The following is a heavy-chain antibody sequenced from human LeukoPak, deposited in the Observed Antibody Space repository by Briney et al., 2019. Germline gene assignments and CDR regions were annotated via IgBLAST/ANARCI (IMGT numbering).Heavy chain of an antibody. CDR2: ISYDGSNK. J-gene: IGHJ4*02. CDR3: ARGGYSYGYRDY. D-gene: IGHD5-18*01. Sequence: GGSLRLSCAASGFTFSSYAMHWVRQAPGKGLEWVAVISYDGSNKYYADSVKGRFTISRDNSKNTLYLQMNSLRAEATAVYYCARGGYSYGYRDYWGQGTLVTVSS. CDR1: GFTFSSYA. V-gene: IGHV3-30*04.